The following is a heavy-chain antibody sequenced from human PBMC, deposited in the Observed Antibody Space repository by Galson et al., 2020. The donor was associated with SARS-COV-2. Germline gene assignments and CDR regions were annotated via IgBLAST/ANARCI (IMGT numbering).Heavy chain of an antibody. CDR2: IHWNDDE. V-gene: IGHV2-5*01. CDR1: EFSLNTLGVG. D-gene: IGHD3-10*01. J-gene: IGHJ4*02. Sequence: SGPTLVKPTQTLTLTCDFSEFSLNTLGVGVGWVRQPPGKALEWLALIHWNDDERYSPSLKSRLKITKVTSRNQVFLTMTNMDPVDTATYFCVHRFIGKGNYNIRGFDYWGQGTLVTVSS. CDR3: VHRFIGKGNYNIRGFDY.